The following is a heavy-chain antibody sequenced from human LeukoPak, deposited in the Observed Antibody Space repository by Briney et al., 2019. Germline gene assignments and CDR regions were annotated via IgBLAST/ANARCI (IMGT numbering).Heavy chain of an antibody. Sequence: GGSLRLSCAASGFTFSSYGMHWVRQAPGKGLEWVAFIRYDGSNKYYADSVKGRFTIPRDNSKNTLYLQMNSLRAEDTAVYYCAKDMRYFDATPCYFDYWGQGTLVTVSS. J-gene: IGHJ4*02. CDR3: AKDMRYFDATPCYFDY. CDR2: IRYDGSNK. V-gene: IGHV3-30*02. CDR1: GFTFSSYG. D-gene: IGHD3-9*01.